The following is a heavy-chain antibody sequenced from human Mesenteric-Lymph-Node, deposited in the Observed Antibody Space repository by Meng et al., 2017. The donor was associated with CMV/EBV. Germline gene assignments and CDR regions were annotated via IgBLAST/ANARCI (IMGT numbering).Heavy chain of an antibody. V-gene: IGHV4-39*07. J-gene: IGHJ4*02. CDR2: IYYSGST. CDR1: GGSISSSSYY. Sequence: GSLRLSCTVSGGSISSSSYYWGWIRQPPGKGLEWIGSIYYSGSTYYNPSLKSRVTISVDTSKNQFSLRLMSVTAADTAVYYCAKRIAASGTTLGYWGQGTLVTVSS. D-gene: IGHD6-13*01. CDR3: AKRIAASGTTLGY.